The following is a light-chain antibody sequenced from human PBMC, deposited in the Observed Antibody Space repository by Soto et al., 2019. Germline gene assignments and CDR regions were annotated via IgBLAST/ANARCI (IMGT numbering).Light chain of an antibody. CDR3: SSYTSSSTVV. J-gene: IGLJ2*01. V-gene: IGLV2-14*01. CDR1: SSDVGGYNF. CDR2: DVT. Sequence: QSALTQPASVSGSPGQSITLSCTGTSSDVGGYNFVSWYQQHPGTPPKLMIYDVTNRPSGVSNRFSGSKSGNTASLTISGLQPEDEADDYCSSYTSSSTVVFGGGTKLTVL.